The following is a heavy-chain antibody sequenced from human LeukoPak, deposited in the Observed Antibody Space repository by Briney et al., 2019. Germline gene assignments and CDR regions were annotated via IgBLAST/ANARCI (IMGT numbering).Heavy chain of an antibody. CDR3: AKALGRHYYDSSGYYY. J-gene: IGHJ4*02. V-gene: IGHV3-23*01. CDR2: ISGSGGST. CDR1: GFTFSSYA. D-gene: IGHD3-22*01. Sequence: GGSQRLSCAASGFTFSSYAMSWVRQAPGKGLEWVSAISGSGGSTYYADSLKGRFTISRDNSKNTLYLQMNSLRAEDTAVYYCAKALGRHYYDSSGYYYWGQGTLVTVSS.